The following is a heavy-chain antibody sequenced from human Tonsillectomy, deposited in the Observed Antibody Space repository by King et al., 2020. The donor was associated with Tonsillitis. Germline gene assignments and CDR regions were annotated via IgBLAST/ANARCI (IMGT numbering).Heavy chain of an antibody. V-gene: IGHV3-21*01. J-gene: IGHJ4*02. CDR1: GFTFSSYS. CDR2: ISSSSSYI. Sequence: EVQLVESGGGLVKPGGSLRLSCAASGFTFSSYSMNWVRQAPGKGLEWVSSISSSSSYIYYADSLKGRFTISRDNAKNSLYLQMNSLRAEDTAVYYCAREEGWFETDYWGQGILVTVSS. CDR3: AREEGWFETDY. D-gene: IGHD3-10*01.